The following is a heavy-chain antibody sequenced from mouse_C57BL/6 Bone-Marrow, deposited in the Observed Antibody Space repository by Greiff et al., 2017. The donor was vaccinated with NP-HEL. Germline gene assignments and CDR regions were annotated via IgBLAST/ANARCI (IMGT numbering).Heavy chain of an antibody. CDR3: ARTYYYGSSYGRVWFAY. CDR2: IDPNSGGT. Sequence: QVQLQQPGAELVKPGASVKLSCKASGYTFTSYWMHWVKQRPGRGLEWIGRIDPNSGGTKYNEKFKSKATLTVDKPSSTAYIQLSSLTSDDSAVYYCARTYYYGSSYGRVWFAYWGQGTLVTVSA. D-gene: IGHD1-1*01. CDR1: GYTFTSYW. J-gene: IGHJ3*01. V-gene: IGHV1-72*01.